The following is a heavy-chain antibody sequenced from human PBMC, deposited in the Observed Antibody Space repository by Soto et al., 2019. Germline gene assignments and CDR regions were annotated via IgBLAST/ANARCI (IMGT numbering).Heavy chain of an antibody. CDR1: GFTFSSYS. J-gene: IGHJ3*02. D-gene: IGHD3-9*01. CDR3: ARGLRENYDILTGYSPNDAFDI. Sequence: GGSLRLSCAASGFTFSSYSMNWVRQAPGKGLEWVSSISSSSSYIYYADSVKGRFTISRDNAKNSLYLQMNSLRAEDTAVYYCARGLRENYDILTGYSPNDAFDIWGQGTMVTVSS. CDR2: ISSSSSYI. V-gene: IGHV3-21*01.